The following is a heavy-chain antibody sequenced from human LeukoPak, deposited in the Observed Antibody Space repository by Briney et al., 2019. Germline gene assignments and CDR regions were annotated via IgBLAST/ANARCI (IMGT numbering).Heavy chain of an antibody. Sequence: SGGSLRLSCAASRFTFSTYWMSWVRQAPGKGLEWVANIKQDGSETYYVDSVKGRFTISRDNAKNSLYLQMDSLRAEDTAVYYCAKERGGSGSYRFDYWGQGTLVTVSS. J-gene: IGHJ4*02. CDR1: RFTFSTYW. CDR3: AKERGGSGSYRFDY. D-gene: IGHD3-10*01. V-gene: IGHV3-7*01. CDR2: IKQDGSET.